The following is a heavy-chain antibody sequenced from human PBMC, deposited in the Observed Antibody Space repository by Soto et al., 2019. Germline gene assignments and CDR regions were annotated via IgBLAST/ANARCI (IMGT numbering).Heavy chain of an antibody. J-gene: IGHJ4*02. Sequence: ASGKVCCEAACYTVTSYGISWVLQAPGQGLEWMGWISAYNGNTNYAQKLQGRVAMTTDTSTSTAYMELRSLRSDDTAVYYCARVPTGDYVFAYWGQGTLVTVSS. V-gene: IGHV1-18*01. CDR2: ISAYNGNT. CDR3: ARVPTGDYVFAY. D-gene: IGHD4-17*01. CDR1: CYTVTSYG.